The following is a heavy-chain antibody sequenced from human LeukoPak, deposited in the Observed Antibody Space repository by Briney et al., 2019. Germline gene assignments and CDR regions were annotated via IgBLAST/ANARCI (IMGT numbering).Heavy chain of an antibody. Sequence: SETLSLTCTVSGGSINNYYWSWIRQPAGKGLEWIGRIYTRGSTNYNPSLKSRVTMSVDTSKNQFSLKLSSVTAADTAVYYCARGRYCSADICSAGDAFDIWGQGTMVSVSS. V-gene: IGHV4-4*07. CDR3: ARGRYCSADICSAGDAFDI. D-gene: IGHD2-15*01. J-gene: IGHJ3*02. CDR2: IYTRGST. CDR1: GGSINNYY.